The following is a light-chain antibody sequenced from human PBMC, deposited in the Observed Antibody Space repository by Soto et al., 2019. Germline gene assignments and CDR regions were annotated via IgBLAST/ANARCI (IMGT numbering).Light chain of an antibody. V-gene: IGKV3-11*01. CDR1: ESISSY. J-gene: IGKJ4*01. CDR2: EAS. Sequence: EIVLTQSPATLSLSPGERATLSCRASESISSYLGWYQQKPGQAPRLLIYEASNRATGIPARFSGSGSGTDFTLIISILEPEDFAVYYCQQRRTWPLTFGGGTKVDIK. CDR3: QQRRTWPLT.